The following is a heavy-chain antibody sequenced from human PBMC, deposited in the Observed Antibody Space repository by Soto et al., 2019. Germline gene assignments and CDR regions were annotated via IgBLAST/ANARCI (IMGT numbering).Heavy chain of an antibody. D-gene: IGHD2-2*01. CDR2: ISYDGSNK. Sequence: GGSLRLSCAASGFTFSSYGMHWVRQAPGKGLEWVAVISYDGSNKYYADSVKGRFTISRDNSKNTLYLQMNSLRAEDTAVYYCAKVPIVLVPAASDAFDLWGQGTMVTVSS. J-gene: IGHJ3*01. CDR3: AKVPIVLVPAASDAFDL. V-gene: IGHV3-30*18. CDR1: GFTFSSYG.